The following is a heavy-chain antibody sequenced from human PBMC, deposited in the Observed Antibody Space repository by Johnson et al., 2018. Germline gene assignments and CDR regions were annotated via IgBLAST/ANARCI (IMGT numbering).Heavy chain of an antibody. CDR1: GFTFSNAW. V-gene: IGHV3-15*07. CDR2: IKSKADGGTT. J-gene: IGHJ4*02. Sequence: VQLVESGGGLVKPGESLRLSCAASGFTFSNAWMTWVRQAPGKGLEWVGRIKSKADGGTTDYAAPVKGRCTISRDDSKNPVYLHMNSLKSEDPAVYYCTTLDLGGVVGATRWFYWGQGTLVTVSA. D-gene: IGHD2-15*01. CDR3: TTLDLGGVVGATRWFY.